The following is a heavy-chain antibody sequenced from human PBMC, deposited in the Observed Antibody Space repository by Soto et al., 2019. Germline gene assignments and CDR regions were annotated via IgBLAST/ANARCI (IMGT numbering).Heavy chain of an antibody. CDR1: GYIFTGYY. J-gene: IGHJ4*02. Sequence: ASVKVSCKGFGYIFTGYYIHWVRQAPGQGLEWMGWINPASGGTNYAQKFQGRVTMTRDMSFSTAYMELSRLGSDDTAMYYCARENWNYDCDYWGQGTLVTVSS. CDR2: INPASGGT. CDR3: ARENWNYDCDY. V-gene: IGHV1-2*02. D-gene: IGHD1-7*01.